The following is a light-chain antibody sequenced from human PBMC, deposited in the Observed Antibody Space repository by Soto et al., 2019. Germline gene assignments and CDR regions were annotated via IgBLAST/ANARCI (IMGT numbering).Light chain of an antibody. V-gene: IGLV2-14*01. J-gene: IGLJ3*02. CDR3: GSYTSTTTWV. CDR2: EVT. Sequence: QSVLTQPASVSGSPGQSITISCTGTSNDVGGYNFVSWYQQHPGKAPKLMMYEVTHRPSGVSNRFSGSKSGNTASLTISGLQGEDEADYYCGSYTSTTTWVFGGGTKVTVL. CDR1: SNDVGGYNF.